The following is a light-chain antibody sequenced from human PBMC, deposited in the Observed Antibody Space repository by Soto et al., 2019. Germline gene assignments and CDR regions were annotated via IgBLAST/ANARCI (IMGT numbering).Light chain of an antibody. CDR2: GNS. Sequence: QSVLTQPPSVYGAPGQRVTISCTGSSSNIGAGYDVHWYQQLPGTAPKLLIYGNSNRPSGVPDRFSGSKSGTSASLAITGLQAEDEADYYCQSYDSSRGGGVFGGGTPLTVL. V-gene: IGLV1-40*01. CDR1: SSNIGAGYD. J-gene: IGLJ3*02. CDR3: QSYDSSRGGGV.